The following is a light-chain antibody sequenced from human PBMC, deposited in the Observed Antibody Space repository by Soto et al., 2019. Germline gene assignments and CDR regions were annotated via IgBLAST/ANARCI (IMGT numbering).Light chain of an antibody. V-gene: IGKV1-5*03. J-gene: IGKJ1*01. CDR3: QHYNSYSEA. CDR2: KAS. Sequence: DIQMTQSPSTLSGSVGDRVTITCRASQTISSWLAWYQQKPGKAPKLLIYKASTLKSGVPSRFRGSGSGTEFPLTISSLPPDDFATYYCQHYNSYSEAFGQGTKV. CDR1: QTISSW.